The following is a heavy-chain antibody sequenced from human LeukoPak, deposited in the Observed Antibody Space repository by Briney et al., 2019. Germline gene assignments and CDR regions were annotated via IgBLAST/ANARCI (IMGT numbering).Heavy chain of an antibody. Sequence: ASVKVSCKASGYTFTSYDINWVRQATGQGLEWMGWMNPNSGNTGYAQKFQGRVTMTRNTSISTAYMELSSLRSEDTAVYYCASQDYDSSGYYYPDAFDIWGQGTMVTVSS. CDR1: GYTFTSYD. CDR2: MNPNSGNT. V-gene: IGHV1-8*02. D-gene: IGHD3-22*01. CDR3: ASQDYDSSGYYYPDAFDI. J-gene: IGHJ3*02.